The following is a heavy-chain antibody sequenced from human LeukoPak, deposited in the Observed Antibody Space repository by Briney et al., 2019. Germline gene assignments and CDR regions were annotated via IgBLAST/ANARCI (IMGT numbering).Heavy chain of an antibody. CDR2: ISGGGETT. V-gene: IGHV3-23*01. J-gene: IGHJ4*02. Sequence: HPGGSLRLSCAASGFTFNNYAMNWVRQAPGKGLEWVSSISGGGETTYYADSAKGRFTISRGNSQNTLYLQMNSLRAEDTAVYYCARDYADYVGYFFFDYWGQGTLVTVSS. CDR3: ARDYADYVGYFFFDY. CDR1: GFTFNNYA. D-gene: IGHD4-17*01.